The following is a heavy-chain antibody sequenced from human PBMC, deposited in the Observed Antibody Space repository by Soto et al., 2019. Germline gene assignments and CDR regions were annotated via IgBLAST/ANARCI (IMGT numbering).Heavy chain of an antibody. Sequence: SQTLSLTCAISGDSVSSNSAAWNWIRQSPSRGLEWLGRTYYRSKWYNDYAVSVKSRITINPDTSKNQFSLQLNSVTPEDTAVYYCARTSSIAARPGIYFDYWGQGTLVTVSS. J-gene: IGHJ4*02. V-gene: IGHV6-1*01. CDR3: ARTSSIAARPGIYFDY. CDR2: TYYRSKWYN. D-gene: IGHD6-6*01. CDR1: GDSVSSNSAA.